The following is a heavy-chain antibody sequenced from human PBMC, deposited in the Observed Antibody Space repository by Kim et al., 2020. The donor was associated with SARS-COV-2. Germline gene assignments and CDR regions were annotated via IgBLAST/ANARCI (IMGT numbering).Heavy chain of an antibody. CDR3: TRDDILTGYYHYYYYYMDV. CDR2: IRSKAYGGTT. D-gene: IGHD3-9*01. V-gene: IGHV3-49*03. CDR1: GFTFGDYA. Sequence: GGSLRLSCTASGFTFGDYAMSWFRQAPGKGLEWVGFIRSKAYGGTTEYAASVKGRFTISRDDSKSIAYLQMNSLKTEDTAVYYCTRDDILTGYYHYYYYYMDVWGKGTTVTVSS. J-gene: IGHJ6*03.